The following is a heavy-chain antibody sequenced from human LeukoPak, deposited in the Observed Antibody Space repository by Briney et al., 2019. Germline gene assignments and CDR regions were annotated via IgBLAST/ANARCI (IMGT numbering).Heavy chain of an antibody. J-gene: IGHJ4*02. CDR2: ISYDGSNK. CDR1: GFTFSSYA. V-gene: IGHV3-30*04. D-gene: IGHD3-10*01. Sequence: PGRSLRLSCAASGFTFSSYAMHWVRQAPGKGLEWVAVISYDGSNKYYADSVKGRFTISRDNSKNTLYLQMNSLRAEVTAVYYCARTHSSRVVGELVEYFDYWGQGTLATVSS. CDR3: ARTHSSRVVGELVEYFDY.